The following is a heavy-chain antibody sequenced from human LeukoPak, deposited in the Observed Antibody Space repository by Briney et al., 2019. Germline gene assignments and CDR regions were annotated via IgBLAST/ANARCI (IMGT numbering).Heavy chain of an antibody. Sequence: GGSLRLSCAASGFTFSGSAMHWVRQASGKGLEWVGRIRAKANNYATAYAASVKGRFTISRDDSKNTAYLQMNSLKTEDTAVYYFRVTRTGDCYMSGYLGQGTLVTVSS. CDR1: GFTFSGSA. J-gene: IGHJ4*02. CDR3: RVTRTGDCYMSGY. V-gene: IGHV3-73*01. D-gene: IGHD2-21*02. CDR2: IRAKANNYAT.